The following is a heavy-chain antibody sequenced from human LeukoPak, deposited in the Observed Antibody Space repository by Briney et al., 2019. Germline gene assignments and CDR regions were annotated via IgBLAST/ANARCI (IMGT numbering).Heavy chain of an antibody. CDR1: GYSFTSYW. D-gene: IGHD4-11*01. V-gene: IGHV5-51*01. J-gene: IGHJ6*02. CDR2: IYPGDSDT. CDR3: ARSLYSSYYYYGMDV. Sequence: GESLKISCKGSGYSFTSYWIGWVRQMPGKGLEWMGIIYPGDSDTRYSPSFQGQVTISADKSISTAYLQWSSLKASGTAMYYCARSLYSSYYYYGMDVWGQGTTVTVSS.